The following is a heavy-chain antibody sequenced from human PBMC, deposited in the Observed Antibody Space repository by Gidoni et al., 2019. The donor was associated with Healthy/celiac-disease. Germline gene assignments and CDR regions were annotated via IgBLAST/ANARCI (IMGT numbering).Heavy chain of an antibody. J-gene: IGHJ4*02. CDR3: ARARRQVRGVYYFDY. V-gene: IGHV4-34*01. D-gene: IGHD3-10*01. CDR1: GGSFSGYY. CDR2: INHSGST. Sequence: QVQLQQWGAGLLKPSETLSLTCAVYGGSFSGYYWSWIRQPPGKGLEWIGEINHSGSTNYNPSLKSRVTISVDTSKNQFSLKLSSVTAADTAVYYCARARRQVRGVYYFDYWGQGTLVTVSS.